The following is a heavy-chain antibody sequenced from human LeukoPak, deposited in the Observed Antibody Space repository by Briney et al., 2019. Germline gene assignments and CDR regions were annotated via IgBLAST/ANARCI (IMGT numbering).Heavy chain of an antibody. J-gene: IGHJ6*02. CDR1: GGSITTYY. Sequence: SETLSLTCIVSGGSITTYYWSWIRQPPGKGLEWIGYIYHSGSTNYNPSLKSRVTMSVDTSKNQFSLKLSSVTAADTAVYYCARDHTDLGGMDVWGQGTTVTVSS. D-gene: IGHD3-10*01. CDR3: ARDHTDLGGMDV. V-gene: IGHV4-59*12. CDR2: IYHSGST.